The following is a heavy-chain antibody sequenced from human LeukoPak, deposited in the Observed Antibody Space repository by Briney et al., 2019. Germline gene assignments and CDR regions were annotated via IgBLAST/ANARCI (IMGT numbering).Heavy chain of an antibody. V-gene: IGHV3-7*01. Sequence: GGSLRLSCAASGFTFSSYWMSWVRQAPGKGLEWVANIKQDGSEKYYVDSVKGRFTISRDNAKNSLYLQMNSLRAEDTAVYYCARGGDYVSTGKYYFDYWGQGTLVTVSS. J-gene: IGHJ4*02. CDR1: GFTFSSYW. CDR2: IKQDGSEK. CDR3: ARGGDYVSTGKYYFDY. D-gene: IGHD2-21*02.